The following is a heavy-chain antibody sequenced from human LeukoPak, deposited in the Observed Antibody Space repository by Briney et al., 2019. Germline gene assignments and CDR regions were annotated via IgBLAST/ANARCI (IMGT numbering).Heavy chain of an antibody. Sequence: ASVKVSCKASGYTFAGYYVHWVRQAPGQGLEWMGWINPNSGGTNYAQKFQGRVTMTRDTSISTAYMELSRLRSDDTAVYYCARGPVGYSSSSNLFDPWGQGTLSPSPQ. V-gene: IGHV1-2*02. J-gene: IGHJ5*02. CDR2: INPNSGGT. CDR3: ARGPVGYSSSSNLFDP. D-gene: IGHD6-6*01. CDR1: GYTFAGYY.